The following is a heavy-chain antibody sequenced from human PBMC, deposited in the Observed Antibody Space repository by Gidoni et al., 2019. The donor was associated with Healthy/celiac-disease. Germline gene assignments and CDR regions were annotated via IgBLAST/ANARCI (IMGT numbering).Heavy chain of an antibody. D-gene: IGHD5-12*01. Sequence: QVQLVQSGAEVKKPGASVKVSCKASGYTFTGYYMHWVRQAPGQGLEWMGWINPNSGGTNYAQKFQGRVTMTRDTSISTAYMELSRLRSDDTAVYYCARCREERWLQLGYYYYYGMDVWGQGTTVTVSS. J-gene: IGHJ6*02. V-gene: IGHV1-2*02. CDR1: GYTFTGYY. CDR2: INPNSGGT. CDR3: ARCREERWLQLGYYYYYGMDV.